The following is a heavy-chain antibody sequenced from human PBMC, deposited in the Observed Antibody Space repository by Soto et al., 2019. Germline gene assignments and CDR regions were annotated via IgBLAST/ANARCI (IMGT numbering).Heavy chain of an antibody. V-gene: IGHV3-23*01. CDR1: GSTFSRSD. J-gene: IGHJ4*02. CDR2: INDNSAVI. D-gene: IGHD6-19*01. CDR3: GKAVATRVYDY. Sequence: GGSLRLSCAASGSTFSRSDMSWVRQAPGKGLEWVSVINDNSAVIHYADSVKGRFSISRDNSKNTLYLQMNSLRAEDTAVYFCGKAVATRVYDYWGQGT.